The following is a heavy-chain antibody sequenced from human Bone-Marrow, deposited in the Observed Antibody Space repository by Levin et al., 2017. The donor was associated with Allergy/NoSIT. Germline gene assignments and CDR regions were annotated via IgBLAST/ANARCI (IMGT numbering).Heavy chain of an antibody. CDR1: GFTFSSYI. J-gene: IGHJ6*02. Sequence: PGGSLRLSCAASGFTFSSYIMFWVRQAPGKGLEWLTTISYGGTNKYYSDSVKGRFSVSRDNSKNTLDLQMDTLRPEDTAVYYCARHQYYDRYGMDVWGQGTTVTVSS. D-gene: IGHD3-22*01. V-gene: IGHV3-30-3*01. CDR3: ARHQYYDRYGMDV. CDR2: ISYGGTNK.